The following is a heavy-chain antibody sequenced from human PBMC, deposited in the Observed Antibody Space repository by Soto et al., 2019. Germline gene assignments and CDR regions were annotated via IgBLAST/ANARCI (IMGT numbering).Heavy chain of an antibody. CDR2: IYWDDDK. V-gene: IGHV2-5*02. J-gene: IGHJ3*02. CDR3: AHKPYQLLYRNAFDS. Sequence: QITLKESGPTLVKPTQTLTLTCTFSGFSLSTSGVGVGWIRQPPGKALEWLALIYWDDDKRYSPALKSRLTITKDTSKNQVVLTMTNMDPVDTATYYCAHKPYQLLYRNAFDSWGQGTMVTVSS. CDR1: GFSLSTSGVG. D-gene: IGHD2-2*02.